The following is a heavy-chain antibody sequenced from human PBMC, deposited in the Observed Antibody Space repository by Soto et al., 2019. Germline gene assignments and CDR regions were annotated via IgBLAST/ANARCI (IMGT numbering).Heavy chain of an antibody. CDR3: ARDPAPIGWYDY. Sequence: GGSLRLSCVASGFTLSSYWMHWVRQAPGKGLEWVSRINRDGSSTSYADSVKGRFTISRDSAKNTLYLQMNSLRAEDTAVYYCARDPAPIGWYDYWGQGTLVTVSS. V-gene: IGHV3-74*01. J-gene: IGHJ4*02. CDR1: GFTLSSYW. CDR2: INRDGSST. D-gene: IGHD6-19*01.